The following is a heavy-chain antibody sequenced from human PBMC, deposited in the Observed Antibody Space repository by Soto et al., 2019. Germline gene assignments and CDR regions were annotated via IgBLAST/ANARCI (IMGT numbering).Heavy chain of an antibody. CDR2: IIPIFGTA. CDR3: ARDLNRITGCGMDV. Sequence: QVQLVQSGAEVKKPGSSVKVSCKASGGTFSSYAISWVRQAPGQGLEWMGGIIPIFGTANSPQKFQGRVTITADESTSTAYMELSSLRSEDTAVDDCARDLNRITGCGMDVWGQGTTGTVSS. J-gene: IGHJ6*02. V-gene: IGHV1-69*01. CDR1: GGTFSSYA. D-gene: IGHD1-20*01.